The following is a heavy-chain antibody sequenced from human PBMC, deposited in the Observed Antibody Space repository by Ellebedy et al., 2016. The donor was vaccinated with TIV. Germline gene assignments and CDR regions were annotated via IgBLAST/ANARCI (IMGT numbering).Heavy chain of an antibody. CDR2: IYSGGAT. J-gene: IGHJ4*02. V-gene: IGHV3-66*01. CDR3: ARKYIYCFD. CDR1: GFTVSTNY. Sequence: PGGSLRPSCAASGFTVSTNYMSRVRQAPGKGLEWVSVIYSGGATSYADSVKGRFTISRDNSKNTLYLQMNSLRVEDTAVYYCARKYIYCFDWGQGTLVTVSS. D-gene: IGHD5-18*01.